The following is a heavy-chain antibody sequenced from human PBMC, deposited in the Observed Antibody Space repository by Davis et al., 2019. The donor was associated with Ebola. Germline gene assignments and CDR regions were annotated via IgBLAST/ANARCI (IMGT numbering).Heavy chain of an antibody. V-gene: IGHV4-34*01. CDR2: INHSGST. J-gene: IGHJ4*02. CDR1: GGSFSGYY. Sequence: MPSETLSLTCAVSGGSFSGYYWSWIRQPPGKGLEWIGEINHSGSTNYNPSLKSRVTISVDTSKNQFSLKLSSVTAADTAVYYCARADIVVVVAAFDYWGQGTLVTVSS. D-gene: IGHD2-15*01. CDR3: ARADIVVVVAAFDY.